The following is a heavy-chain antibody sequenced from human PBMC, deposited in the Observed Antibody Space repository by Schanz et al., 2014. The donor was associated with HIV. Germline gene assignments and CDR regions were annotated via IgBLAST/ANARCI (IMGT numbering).Heavy chain of an antibody. V-gene: IGHV3-21*01. CDR3: ARDSYYDRSRYSGYYYYGMDV. CDR2: ISDRSDYL. CDR1: GFTISSNY. D-gene: IGHD3-9*01. J-gene: IGHJ6*02. Sequence: EVQLVETGGGLIQPGGSLRLSCAVSGFTISSNYMSWVRQAPGKGLEWVSSISDRSDYLHYADSVKGRFTISRDNAKNSLYLQMSSLRAEDTAVYYCARDSYYDRSRYSGYYYYGMDVWGQGTTVTVS.